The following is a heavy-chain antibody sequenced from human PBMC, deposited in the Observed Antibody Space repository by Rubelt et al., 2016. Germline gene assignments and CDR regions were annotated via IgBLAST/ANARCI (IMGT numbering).Heavy chain of an antibody. CDR1: GGSFSGYY. D-gene: IGHD3-10*01. CDR2: INHSGST. Sequence: QVQLQQWGAGLLKPSETLSLTCAVYGGSFSGYYWSWIRQPPGKGLEWTGEINHSGSTNYNPSLKSRVTRSVDTSKNRFSLKLSSVTAADTAVYYCARGGRYYGSGSYQRHNWFDPWGQGTLVTVSS. CDR3: ARGGRYYGSGSYQRHNWFDP. J-gene: IGHJ5*02. V-gene: IGHV4-34*01.